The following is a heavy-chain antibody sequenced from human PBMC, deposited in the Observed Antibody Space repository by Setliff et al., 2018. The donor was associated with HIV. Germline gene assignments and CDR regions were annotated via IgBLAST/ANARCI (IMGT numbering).Heavy chain of an antibody. CDR2: INHRGST. CDR3: AREDYYYYGMDV. CDR1: GASFSGYY. J-gene: IGHJ6*02. V-gene: IGHV4-34*01. Sequence: PSETLSLTCAVYGASFSGYYWSWVRQPPGKGLEWIGEINHRGSTNYNPSLKSRVTVSVDTSKNQFSLKLGSVTAADTAVYYCAREDYYYYGMDVWGQGTTVTAP.